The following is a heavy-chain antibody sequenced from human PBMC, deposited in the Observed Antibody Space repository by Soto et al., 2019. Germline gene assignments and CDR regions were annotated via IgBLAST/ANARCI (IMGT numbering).Heavy chain of an antibody. V-gene: IGHV4-31*03. J-gene: IGHJ5*02. CDR2: IYVTGAV. Sequence: PSGTLSLTCSVSGAALNIGNYYWSWFRQVPGKGLGWSGHIYVTGAVDYNPSLRDRITISQDTSERQFSLNLRLVTAADTAVYHCARPRSATNNYKWLDQWGQGTLVTVSS. CDR3: ARPRSATNNYKWLDQ. CDR1: GAALNIGNYY. D-gene: IGHD1-20*01.